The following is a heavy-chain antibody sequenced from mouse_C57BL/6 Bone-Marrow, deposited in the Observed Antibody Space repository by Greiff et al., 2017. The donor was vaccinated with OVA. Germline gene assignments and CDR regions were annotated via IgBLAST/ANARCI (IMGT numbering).Heavy chain of an antibody. CDR2: ISSGSSTI. V-gene: IGHV5-17*01. CDR1: GFTFSDYG. CDR3: ARNSNFYFDD. D-gene: IGHD2-5*01. Sequence: EVKLVESGGGLVKPGGSLKLSCAASGFTFSDYGMHWVRQAPEKGLEWVAYISSGSSTIYYADTVKGRFTISRDTAKNTLFLQMTSLRSEDTAMDYYARNSNFYFDDWGQGTTLTVSS. J-gene: IGHJ2*01.